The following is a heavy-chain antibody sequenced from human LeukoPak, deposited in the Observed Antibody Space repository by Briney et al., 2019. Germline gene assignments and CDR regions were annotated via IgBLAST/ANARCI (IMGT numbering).Heavy chain of an antibody. Sequence: GGSLRLSCAASGFTFSSYAMHWVRQAPGKGLEWVAVISYDGSNKYYADSVKGRFTISRDNSKNTLYLQMNSLRAEDTAVHYCARDEAWIQLSNYFDYWGQGTLVTVSS. CDR3: ARDEAWIQLSNYFDY. J-gene: IGHJ4*02. V-gene: IGHV3-30-3*01. D-gene: IGHD5-18*01. CDR1: GFTFSSYA. CDR2: ISYDGSNK.